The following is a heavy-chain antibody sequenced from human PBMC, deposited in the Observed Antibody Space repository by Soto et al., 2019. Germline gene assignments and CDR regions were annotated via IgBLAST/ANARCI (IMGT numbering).Heavy chain of an antibody. CDR3: ARRVTRPERFDY. CDR2: IYYSGNT. D-gene: IGHD4-4*01. Sequence: SDTLSLTCPVSGVSITRRTYYWGWIRQPPGKGLEWIGNIYYSGNTYYNPSLQSRVTISVDTSKNQFSLKLTSATAADTAVYYCARRVTRPERFDYWGQGALVS. CDR1: GVSITRRTYY. J-gene: IGHJ4*02. V-gene: IGHV4-39*01.